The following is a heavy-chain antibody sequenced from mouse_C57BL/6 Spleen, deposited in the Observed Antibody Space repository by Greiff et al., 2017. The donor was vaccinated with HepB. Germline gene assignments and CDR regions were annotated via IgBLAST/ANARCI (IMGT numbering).Heavy chain of an antibody. J-gene: IGHJ4*01. CDR1: GFTFSDYG. Sequence: EVQGVESGGGLVKPGGSLKLSCAASGFTFSDYGMHWVRQAPEKGLEWVAYISSGSSTIYYADTVKGRFTIFRDNAKHTLFLQRTSLRSEDTAMYYCARRGGSSGYDAMDYWGQGTSVTVSS. CDR2: ISSGSSTI. D-gene: IGHD3-2*02. CDR3: ARRGGSSGYDAMDY. V-gene: IGHV5-17*01.